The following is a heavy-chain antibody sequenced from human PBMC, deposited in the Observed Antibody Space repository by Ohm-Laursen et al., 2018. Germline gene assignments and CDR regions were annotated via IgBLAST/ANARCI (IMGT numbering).Heavy chain of an antibody. Sequence: LSLTCAASGFTFSSYAMSWVRQAPGKGLEWVSAISGSGGSTYYADSVKGRFTISRDNSKNTLYLQMNSLRAEDTAVYYCAKGRETTIVVVPGDYWGQGTLVTVSS. CDR3: AKGRETTIVVVPGDY. J-gene: IGHJ4*02. CDR2: ISGSGGST. V-gene: IGHV3-23*01. D-gene: IGHD3-22*01. CDR1: GFTFSSYA.